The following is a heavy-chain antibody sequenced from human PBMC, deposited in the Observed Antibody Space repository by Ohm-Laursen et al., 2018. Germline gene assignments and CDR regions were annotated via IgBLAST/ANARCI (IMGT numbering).Heavy chain of an antibody. CDR2: INSDGRST. V-gene: IGHV3-74*01. J-gene: IGHJ4*02. CDR3: ARVVFGGYYDY. D-gene: IGHD2-15*01. Sequence: GSLRLSCAATGFTFRSYWMHWGRQAPGKGLVWVSRINSDGRSTSYADSVKGRFTISRDNAKNTLYLQMNSLRAEDTAVYYCARVVFGGYYDYWGQGTLVTVSS. CDR1: GFTFRSYW.